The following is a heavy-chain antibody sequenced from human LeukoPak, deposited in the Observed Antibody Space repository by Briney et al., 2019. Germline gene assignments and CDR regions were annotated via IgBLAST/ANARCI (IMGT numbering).Heavy chain of an antibody. Sequence: GGSLRLSCAASGFTFSIYGMHWVRQAPGKGLEWVAVISYDGSKKFYAHSVKGRFTISRDNSKNTLYLHMNSLRAEDTAVYYCARDSPYSGNYSPIDYWGQGTLVTVSS. J-gene: IGHJ4*02. CDR1: GFTFSIYG. CDR3: ARDSPYSGNYSPIDY. V-gene: IGHV3-30*19. D-gene: IGHD1-26*01. CDR2: ISYDGSKK.